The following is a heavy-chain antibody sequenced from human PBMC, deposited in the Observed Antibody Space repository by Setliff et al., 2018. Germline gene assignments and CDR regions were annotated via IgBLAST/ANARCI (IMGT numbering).Heavy chain of an antibody. CDR3: ATGPRDSRNYLTWLGS. Sequence: PGGSLRLSCAASGFTVSSNDMSWVRQAPGKGPEWVGRIKSSREGATSDYGAPAKGRFTIARDDSKQMIFLQMHNLKTEETGFYYCATGPRDSRNYLTWLGSWGQGTLVTVSS. V-gene: IGHV3-15*01. D-gene: IGHD3-22*01. CDR2: IKSSREGATS. J-gene: IGHJ5*01. CDR1: GFTVSSND.